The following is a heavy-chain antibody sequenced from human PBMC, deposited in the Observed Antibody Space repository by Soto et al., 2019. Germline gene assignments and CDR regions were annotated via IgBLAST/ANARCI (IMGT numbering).Heavy chain of an antibody. J-gene: IGHJ5*02. Sequence: GGSLRLSCAASGFTFSSYSPNWARQAPGKGLEWVSYISSSSSTIYYADSVKGRFTISRDNAKNSLYLQMNSLRAEDTAVYYCAREGVPAYNWFDPWGQGTLVTVSS. V-gene: IGHV3-48*01. CDR3: AREGVPAYNWFDP. CDR2: ISSSSSTI. CDR1: GFTFSSYS. D-gene: IGHD2-2*01.